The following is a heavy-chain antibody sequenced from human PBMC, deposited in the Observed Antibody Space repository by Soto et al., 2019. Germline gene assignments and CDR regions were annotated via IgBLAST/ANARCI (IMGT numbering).Heavy chain of an antibody. Sequence: QVQLVQSGAEVRKPGSSVRVSCKASGGSFNRHTISWVRQAPGQGLEWMGGIIPIFGTANHAQKCQGRVTIIADESTSPVYMELSSLRSDDTAIYHCARGWGYDSTDYYYAYWGQGTLVIVSS. J-gene: IGHJ4*02. CDR3: ARGWGYDSTDYYYAY. CDR1: GGSFNRHT. CDR2: IIPIFGTA. D-gene: IGHD3-22*01. V-gene: IGHV1-69*01.